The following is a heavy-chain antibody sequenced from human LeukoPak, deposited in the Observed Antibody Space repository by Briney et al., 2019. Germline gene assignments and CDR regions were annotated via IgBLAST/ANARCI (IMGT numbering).Heavy chain of an antibody. Sequence: SETLSLTCTVSGGSISSYYWSWIRQPPGKGLEWIGYIYYSGSTNYNPSLKSRVTISVDTSKNQFSLKLSSVTAADTAVYYCARVAPGAYYYDSSGYPLDAFDIWGQGTMVTVSS. D-gene: IGHD3-22*01. V-gene: IGHV4-59*01. J-gene: IGHJ3*02. CDR2: IYYSGST. CDR1: GGSISSYY. CDR3: ARVAPGAYYYDSSGYPLDAFDI.